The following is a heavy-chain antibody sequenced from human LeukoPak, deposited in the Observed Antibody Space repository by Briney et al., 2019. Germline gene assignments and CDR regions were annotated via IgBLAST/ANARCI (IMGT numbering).Heavy chain of an antibody. V-gene: IGHV3-23*01. J-gene: IGHJ4*02. CDR1: GFTFSSYA. CDR3: AKTIPTDILTGFALQPLNY. Sequence: GGSLRLSCAASGFTFSSYAMSWVRQAPGKGLEWVSAISGSGGSTYYADSVKGRFTISRDNSKNTLYLQMNSLRAEDTAVYYCAKTIPTDILTGFALQPLNYWGQGTLVTVSS. D-gene: IGHD3-9*01. CDR2: ISGSGGST.